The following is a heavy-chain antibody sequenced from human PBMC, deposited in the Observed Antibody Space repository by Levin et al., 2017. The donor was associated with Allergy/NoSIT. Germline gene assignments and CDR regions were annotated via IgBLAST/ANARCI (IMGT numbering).Heavy chain of an antibody. CDR1: GGTFSSYA. D-gene: IGHD6-13*01. Sequence: ASVKVSCKASGGTFSSYAISWVRQAPGQGLEWMGGIIPIFGTANYAQKFQGRVTITADKSTSTAYMELSSLRSEDTAVYYCAGGDSSLHYYYGMDVWGQGTTVTVSS. V-gene: IGHV1-69*06. CDR3: AGGDSSLHYYYGMDV. CDR2: IIPIFGTA. J-gene: IGHJ6*02.